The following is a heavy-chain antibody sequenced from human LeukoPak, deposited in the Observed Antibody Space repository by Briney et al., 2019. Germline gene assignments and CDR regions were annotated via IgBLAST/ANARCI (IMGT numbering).Heavy chain of an antibody. D-gene: IGHD6-19*01. V-gene: IGHV3-7*03. CDR3: ARDRSSGWYQGGTVFDY. Sequence: PGGSLRLSCAASGFTFSSYWMSWVRQAPGKGLEWVANIKQDGSEKYYVDSVKGQFTISRDNAKNSLYLQMNSLRAEDTAVYYCARDRSSGWYQGGTVFDYWGQGTLVTVSS. CDR2: IKQDGSEK. CDR1: GFTFSSYW. J-gene: IGHJ4*02.